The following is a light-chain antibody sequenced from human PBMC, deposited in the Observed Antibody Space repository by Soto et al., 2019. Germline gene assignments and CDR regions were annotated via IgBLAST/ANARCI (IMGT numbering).Light chain of an antibody. Sequence: EIVLTQSPGTLSLSPGERATLSCRASQSVSSSYLAWYQHKPGQAPRLLIYSASIRATGIPARFSCSGSGTNFTLTISSLQSEDFAIYYCHQYNNWPRTFGQGTKVDIK. CDR3: HQYNNWPRT. V-gene: IGKV3-15*01. CDR1: QSVSSSY. CDR2: SAS. J-gene: IGKJ1*01.